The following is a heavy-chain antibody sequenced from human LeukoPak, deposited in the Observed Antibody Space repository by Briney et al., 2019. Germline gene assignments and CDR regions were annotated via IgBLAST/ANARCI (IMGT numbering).Heavy chain of an antibody. CDR1: GFTFSSLA. Sequence: GGSLRLSCAASGFTFSSLAMHWVRQAPGKGLEWVSGISGSGDNTYYADSVKGRFTISRDNSKNTLYVQVNSLGTEDTAAYYCAKGSYYDSSGSFYFDYWDQGTLVTVSS. D-gene: IGHD3-22*01. CDR3: AKGSYYDSSGSFYFDY. CDR2: ISGSGDNT. J-gene: IGHJ4*02. V-gene: IGHV3-23*01.